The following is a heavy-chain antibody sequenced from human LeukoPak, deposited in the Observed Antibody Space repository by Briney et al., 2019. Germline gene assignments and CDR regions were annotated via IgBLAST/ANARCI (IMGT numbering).Heavy chain of an antibody. Sequence: GGSLRLSCAASGVMFSGYSMTWGRQAPGEGLEWLSYISSTSNGIHYSDSVKGRFPISRDNAKNSLFLQMNSLGVEDTAVYYCVRESFYAFDIWAQGTMLTVSS. CDR1: GVMFSGYS. CDR2: ISSTSNGI. D-gene: IGHD3-16*02. J-gene: IGHJ3*02. V-gene: IGHV3-48*01. CDR3: VRESFYAFDI.